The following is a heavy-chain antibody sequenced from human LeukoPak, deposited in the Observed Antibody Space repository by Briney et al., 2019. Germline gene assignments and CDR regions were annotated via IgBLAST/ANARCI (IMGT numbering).Heavy chain of an antibody. CDR1: GYTFTYHY. CDR3: ARESDVGKDFDC. Sequence: ASVKVSCKASGYTFTYHYIHLVRQAPGQGLDWMGIINPSNGDTNYAQRFQGRVTMTRDTSTSTVYMQLSSLDSEDTAVYYCARESDVGKDFDCWGQGTLVTVSS. V-gene: IGHV1-46*01. D-gene: IGHD1-1*01. CDR2: INPSNGDT. J-gene: IGHJ4*02.